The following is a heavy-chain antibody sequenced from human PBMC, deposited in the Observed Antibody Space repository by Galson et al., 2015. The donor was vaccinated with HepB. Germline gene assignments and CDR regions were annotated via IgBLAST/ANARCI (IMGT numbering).Heavy chain of an antibody. CDR1: GFTFSRPS. V-gene: IGHV3-48*01. D-gene: IGHD3-22*01. J-gene: IGHJ4*01. CDR2: ISSSRSTI. CDR3: ARDYGSDYADGSGYDY. Sequence: SLRPSCAASGFTFSRPSMNWVRQAPGKGLEWISYISSSRSTIFYAHSVKGRFTISRDNANDSLYLEMTGLRVEDTAVYYGARDYGSDYADGSGYDYWGRGTLVTVSS.